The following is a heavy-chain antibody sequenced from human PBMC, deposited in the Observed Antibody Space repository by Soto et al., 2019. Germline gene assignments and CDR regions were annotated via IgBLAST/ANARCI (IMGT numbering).Heavy chain of an antibody. CDR2: INSDGSST. D-gene: IGHD6-19*01. CDR1: GFTFSSYW. V-gene: IGHV3-74*01. Sequence: EVQLVESGGGLVQPGGSLRLSCAASGFTFSSYWMHWVRQAPGKGLVWVSRINSDGSSTSYADSVKGRFTISRDNAQNTRYLQMNSLRAQDTAVYYCARRRGSSGWKTNFDYWGQGTLVTVSS. J-gene: IGHJ4*02. CDR3: ARRRGSSGWKTNFDY.